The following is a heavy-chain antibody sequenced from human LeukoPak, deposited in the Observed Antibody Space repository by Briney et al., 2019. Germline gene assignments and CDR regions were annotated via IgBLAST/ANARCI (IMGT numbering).Heavy chain of an antibody. CDR1: GGTFSSYA. CDR3: ARAGDYYVSGSYLGF. Sequence: SVKVSCKASGGTFSSYAISWVRQAPGQGLEWMGGIIPIFGTANYAQKFQGRVTITAGKSTSTAYMELSSLRSEDTAVYYCARAGDYYVSGSYLGFWGQGTLVTVSS. D-gene: IGHD3-10*01. V-gene: IGHV1-69*06. CDR2: IIPIFGTA. J-gene: IGHJ4*02.